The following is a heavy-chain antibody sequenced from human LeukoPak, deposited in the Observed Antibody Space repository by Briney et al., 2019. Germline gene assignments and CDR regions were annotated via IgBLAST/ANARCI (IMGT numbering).Heavy chain of an antibody. CDR1: GYTLTELS. J-gene: IGHJ4*02. CDR2: FDPEDGET. Sequence: ASVKVSCKVSGYTLTELSMHWVRQAPGKGLEWMGGFDPEDGETIYAQKFQGRVTMTEDTSTDTAYMELSRLRSDDTAVYYCAAEGSSSWYGTNFSPMGGFDYWGQGTLVTVSS. V-gene: IGHV1-24*01. D-gene: IGHD6-13*01. CDR3: AAEGSSSWYGTNFSPMGGFDY.